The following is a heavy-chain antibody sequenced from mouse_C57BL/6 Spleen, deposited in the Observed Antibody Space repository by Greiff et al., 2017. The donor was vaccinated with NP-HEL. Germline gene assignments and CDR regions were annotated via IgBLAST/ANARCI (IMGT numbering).Heavy chain of an antibody. CDR2: IDPSDSET. D-gene: IGHD1-1*01. Sequence: QVQLQQPGAELVRPGSSVKLSCKASGYTFTSYWMHWVKQRPIQGLEWIGNIDPSDSETHYNQKFKDKATLTVDKSSSTAYMQLSSLTSEDSAVYSCASSYYGSRYYYAMDYWGQGTSVTVSS. CDR1: GYTFTSYW. J-gene: IGHJ4*01. V-gene: IGHV1-52*01. CDR3: ASSYYGSRYYYAMDY.